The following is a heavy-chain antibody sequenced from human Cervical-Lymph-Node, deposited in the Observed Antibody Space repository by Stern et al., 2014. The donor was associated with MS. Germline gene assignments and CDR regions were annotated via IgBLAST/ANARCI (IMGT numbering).Heavy chain of an antibody. CDR1: GFYFRDPY. D-gene: IGHD1-1*01. CDR3: ARVVSGTTSYGMDV. J-gene: IGHJ6*02. CDR2: ISPGSSNI. Sequence: VQLVESGGGLVRPGGSLRLSCAASGFYFRDPYMAWVRQAPGKGLEWVSYISPGSSNIYYAASVKGRFTISRDNAKNSLYLQMNSLRAEDSAVYYCARVVSGTTSYGMDVWGQGTTVIVSS. V-gene: IGHV3-11*01.